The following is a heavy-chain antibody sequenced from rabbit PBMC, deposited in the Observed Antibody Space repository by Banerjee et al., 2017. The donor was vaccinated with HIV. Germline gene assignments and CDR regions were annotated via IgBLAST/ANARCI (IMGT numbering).Heavy chain of an antibody. Sequence: QQQLEESGGGLVKPGGTLTLSCTASGFSFSNKAVMCWVRQAPGKGLEWIACIYPGSGRAYYASWVKSRFTISKTSSTTVTLQMTSLTVADTATYFSTRAGPSGYSDFKLWGPGTLVTVS. CDR2: IYPGSGRA. CDR1: GFSFSNKAV. V-gene: IGHV1S45*01. J-gene: IGHJ4*01. D-gene: IGHD1-1*01. CDR3: TRAGPSGYSDFKL.